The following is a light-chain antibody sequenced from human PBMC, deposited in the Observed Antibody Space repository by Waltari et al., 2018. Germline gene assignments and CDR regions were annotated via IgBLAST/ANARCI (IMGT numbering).Light chain of an antibody. Sequence: QSALTQPASVSGSPGQSITISCSGTDSDVGAYDFFSWYQQHPGTAPHLIIYEVSNRPSGISNRFSASKSGNTASLTISGLQAEDEADYYCSSYTTSSAPGVFGTGTRVTVL. CDR3: SSYTTSSAPGV. J-gene: IGLJ1*01. V-gene: IGLV2-14*01. CDR2: EVS. CDR1: DSDVGAYDF.